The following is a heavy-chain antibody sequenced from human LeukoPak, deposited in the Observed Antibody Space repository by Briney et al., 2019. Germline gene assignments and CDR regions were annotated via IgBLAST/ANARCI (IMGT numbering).Heavy chain of an antibody. J-gene: IGHJ6*02. CDR1: GGSISSGGYY. CDR2: INHSGST. V-gene: IGHV4-39*07. Sequence: SETLSLTCTVSGGSISSGGYYWSWIRQPPGKGLEWIGEINHSGSTNYNPSLKSRVTISVDTSKNQFSLKLSSVTAADTAVYYCARISSRGYYYYYGMDVWGQGTTVTVSS. CDR3: ARISSRGYYYYYGMDV. D-gene: IGHD6-19*01.